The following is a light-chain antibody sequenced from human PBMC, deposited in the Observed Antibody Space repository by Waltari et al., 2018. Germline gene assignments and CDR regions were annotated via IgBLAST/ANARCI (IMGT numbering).Light chain of an antibody. Sequence: QSALTQPASVSGSPGQSITISCTGTSSDVGGYNYVSWYQQHPGKAPKLIIYEVSSRPSGVSNRFSGSKSGNTASLTISGLQAKDEADYFCSSYTTSSSLLFGGGTKLTVL. V-gene: IGLV2-14*01. CDR1: SSDVGGYNY. J-gene: IGLJ2*01. CDR2: EVS. CDR3: SSYTTSSSLL.